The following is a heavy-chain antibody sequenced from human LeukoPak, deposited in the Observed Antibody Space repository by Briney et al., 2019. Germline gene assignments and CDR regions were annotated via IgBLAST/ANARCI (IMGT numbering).Heavy chain of an antibody. D-gene: IGHD3-9*01. CDR1: GYSFTSYW. CDR2: IYPGDSDT. CDR3: ARQLKPYYDILTGYYPPGVNGMDV. V-gene: IGHV5-51*01. J-gene: IGHJ6*02. Sequence: GESLKTSCKGSGYSFTSYWIGWVRQMPGKGMEWMGIIYPGDSDTRYSPSFQGQVTISADKSISTAYLQWSSLKASDTAMYYCARQLKPYYDILTGYYPPGVNGMDVWGQGTTVTVSS.